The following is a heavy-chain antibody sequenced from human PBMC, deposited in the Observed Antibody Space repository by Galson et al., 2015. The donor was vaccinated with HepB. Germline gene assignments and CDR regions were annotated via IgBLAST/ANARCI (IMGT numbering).Heavy chain of an antibody. CDR2: INPSGGST. D-gene: IGHD3-3*01. V-gene: IGHV1-46*01. CDR3: ARDPAQYYDFWSGYLSPDY. Sequence: SVKVSCKASGYTFTSYYMHWVRQAPGQGLEWMGIINPSGGSTSYAQKFQGRVTMTRDTSTSTVYMELSSLRSEDTAVYYCARDPAQYYDFWSGYLSPDYWGQGTLVTVSS. CDR1: GYTFTSYY. J-gene: IGHJ4*02.